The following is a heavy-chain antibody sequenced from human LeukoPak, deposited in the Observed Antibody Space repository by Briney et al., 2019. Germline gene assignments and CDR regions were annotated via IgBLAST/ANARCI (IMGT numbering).Heavy chain of an antibody. D-gene: IGHD4-17*01. Sequence: PGGSLRLSCAASGFTVSDNYMSWVRQAPGKGLEWVSIIYTGGRTSYADSVKGRFCISRDQSKNTVYLQMNNLRVEDTAFYYCARAVSTVKGIDWFDPWGQGTLVIVSS. V-gene: IGHV3-53*01. CDR1: GFTVSDNY. CDR2: IYTGGRT. J-gene: IGHJ5*02. CDR3: ARAVSTVKGIDWFDP.